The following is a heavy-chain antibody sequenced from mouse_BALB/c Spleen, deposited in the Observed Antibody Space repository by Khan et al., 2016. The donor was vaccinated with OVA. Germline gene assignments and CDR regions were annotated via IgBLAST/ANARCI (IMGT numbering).Heavy chain of an antibody. D-gene: IGHD1-1*01. CDR2: IYPGNSDT. J-gene: IGHJ3*01. CDR1: GYSFTSYW. V-gene: IGHV1-5*01. Sequence: VQLQQSGTVLAGPGASVKMSCKAPGYSFTSYWMHWVKQRPGQGLEWIGGIYPGNSDTSYNQKFKGKAKLTAVTSASTANMELRSLTNEDSAVYYCTRAGYGAFAYWGQGTLVTVSA. CDR3: TRAGYGAFAY.